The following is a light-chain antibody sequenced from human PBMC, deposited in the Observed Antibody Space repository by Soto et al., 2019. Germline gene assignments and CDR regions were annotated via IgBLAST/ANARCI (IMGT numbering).Light chain of an antibody. V-gene: IGKV3-15*01. CDR1: QSVSSN. J-gene: IGKJ2*01. Sequence: EIVMTQSPATLSVSPGERATLSCRASQSVSSNLAWYQQKPGQAPRLLIYGASTRATGIPARFSGIWSGTEFTLTISSLQSEDFAVYYCQQYNNWPPSYTFGQGTKLEIK. CDR3: QQYNNWPPSYT. CDR2: GAS.